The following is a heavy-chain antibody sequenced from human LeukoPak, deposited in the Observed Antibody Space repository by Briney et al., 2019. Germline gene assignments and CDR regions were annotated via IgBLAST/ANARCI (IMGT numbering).Heavy chain of an antibody. V-gene: IGHV3-21*01. D-gene: IGHD6-6*01. J-gene: IGHJ5*02. CDR2: ISSSNI. CDR1: GVTFSSST. CDR3: ANSSSSRGVVNWFDP. Sequence: PGGSLRLSCAASGVTFSSSTMNWVRQAPGKGLEWVSSISSSNIYYAGSVKGRFSISRDNARNSLYLQMNSLRAEDTAVYYCANSSSSRGVVNWFDPWGQGTLVTVSS.